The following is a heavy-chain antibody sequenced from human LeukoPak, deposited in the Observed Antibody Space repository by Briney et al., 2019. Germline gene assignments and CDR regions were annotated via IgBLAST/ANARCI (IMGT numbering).Heavy chain of an antibody. CDR1: GFTVSSNY. CDR3: ARDVGGGDTFDY. D-gene: IGHD2-21*02. V-gene: IGHV3-53*01. Sequence: GGSLRLSCAASGFTVSSNYMSWVRQAPGKGLEWVSIIYSGGSTFYADSVKGRFTISRDNSKNTLYLQMDSLRAEDTAVYFCARDVGGGDTFDYWGQGTLVTVSS. J-gene: IGHJ4*02. CDR2: IYSGGST.